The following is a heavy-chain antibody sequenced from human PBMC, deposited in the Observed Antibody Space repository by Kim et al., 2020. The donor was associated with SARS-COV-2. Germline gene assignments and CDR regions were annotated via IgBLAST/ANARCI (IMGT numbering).Heavy chain of an antibody. V-gene: IGHV5-51*01. J-gene: IGHJ4*02. CDR3: ARGYCSGGSCYKPFDY. D-gene: IGHD2-15*01. Sequence: SFQGQVTISADKSISTAYLQWSSLKASDTAMYYCARGYCSGGSCYKPFDYWGQGTLVTVSS.